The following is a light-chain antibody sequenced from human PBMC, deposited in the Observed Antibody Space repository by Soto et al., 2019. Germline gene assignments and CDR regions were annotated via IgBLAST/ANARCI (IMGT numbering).Light chain of an antibody. CDR3: QQYDNLPLT. CDR1: QSVLYSSNNKNY. V-gene: IGKV4-1*01. CDR2: WAS. J-gene: IGKJ3*01. Sequence: DIVMTQSPDSLAVSLGERATIICKSSQSVLYSSNNKNYLAWYQQKPGQPPKLLIYWASTRESGVPDRFSGSGSGTEFNLTISRLQSEDFAVYLCQQYDNLPLTFGPGTKWDIK.